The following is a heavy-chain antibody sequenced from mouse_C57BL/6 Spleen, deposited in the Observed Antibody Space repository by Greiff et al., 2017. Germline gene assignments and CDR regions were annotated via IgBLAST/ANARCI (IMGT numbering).Heavy chain of an antibody. Sequence: VQLQQSGAELVRPGASVKLSCTASGFNIKDYYMHWVKQRPEQGLEWIGRIDPEAGDTEYAPKFQGKATMTADTSSNTAYLQLSSLTSEDTAVYYCTTDGYYEGNAMDYWGQGTSVTVSS. V-gene: IGHV14-1*01. J-gene: IGHJ4*01. CDR2: IDPEAGDT. CDR1: GFNIKDYY. D-gene: IGHD2-3*01. CDR3: TTDGYYEGNAMDY.